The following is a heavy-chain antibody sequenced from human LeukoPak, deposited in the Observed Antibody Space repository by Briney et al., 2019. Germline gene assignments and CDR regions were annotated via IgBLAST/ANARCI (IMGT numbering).Heavy chain of an antibody. D-gene: IGHD1-26*01. V-gene: IGHV4-59*08. Sequence: PSETLSLTCTVSGGSISSYYWSWIRQPPGKGLEWIGCFYYSGNTNSNPSLKSRVTIPVDTSKNQFSLKLMSVTAADTAVYYCATVRPENSGSYYWDYWGQGTLVTVSS. CDR2: FYYSGNT. CDR3: ATVRPENSGSYYWDY. CDR1: GGSISSYY. J-gene: IGHJ4*02.